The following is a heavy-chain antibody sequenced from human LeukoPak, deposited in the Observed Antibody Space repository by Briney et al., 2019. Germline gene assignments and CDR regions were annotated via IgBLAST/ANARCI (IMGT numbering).Heavy chain of an antibody. V-gene: IGHV4-59*11. D-gene: IGHD1-26*01. J-gene: IGHJ3*02. Sequence: PSETLSLNCNVSGGSISNHYWSWIRQPPGKGLEWIGYIYYSGTTNYHPSLKSRVTISVDTSKNQFSLELYSVTAADTAIYYCARDRSGSYSRAAFDIWGQGTMVTVSS. CDR1: GGSISNHY. CDR2: IYYSGTT. CDR3: ARDRSGSYSRAAFDI.